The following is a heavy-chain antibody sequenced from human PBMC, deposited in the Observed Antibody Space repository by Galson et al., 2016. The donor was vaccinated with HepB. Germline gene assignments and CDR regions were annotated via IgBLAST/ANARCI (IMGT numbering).Heavy chain of an antibody. Sequence: SLRLSCAASGFTFSRFSINWVRQAPGKGLEWVSYVSPSSVTIYYADSVKGRFTASRDNAKNSLYLQMNSLRDEDTAVYYCVSGVVVVTAFDVWGQGTTVTVSS. V-gene: IGHV3-48*02. J-gene: IGHJ3*01. CDR3: VSGVVVVTAFDV. CDR2: VSPSSVTI. CDR1: GFTFSRFS. D-gene: IGHD2-21*02.